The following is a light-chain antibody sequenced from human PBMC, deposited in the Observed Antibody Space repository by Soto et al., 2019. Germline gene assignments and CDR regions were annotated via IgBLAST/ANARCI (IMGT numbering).Light chain of an antibody. Sequence: ALTQPPCVPGSPGQSVAISCTGTSSDVGNSNGVSWYHQPPGTAPKLIIYDVNNRPSGVPDRFSGSKSGNTASLTISGLQAEDEGDYYCSSYTSSSTYVFGTGTKVTV. V-gene: IGLV2-18*02. CDR1: SSDVGNSNG. CDR2: DVN. J-gene: IGLJ1*01. CDR3: SSYTSSSTYV.